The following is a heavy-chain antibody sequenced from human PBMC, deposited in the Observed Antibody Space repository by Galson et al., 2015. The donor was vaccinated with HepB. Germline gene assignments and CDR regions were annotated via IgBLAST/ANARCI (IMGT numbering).Heavy chain of an antibody. D-gene: IGHD2-8*01. CDR2: ISSDGSIT. J-gene: IGHJ4*02. CDR3: ARSSGNGFDY. Sequence: SLRLSCAASAFTFSNYWMHWVRQVPGKGLVWVSHISSDGSITRYADSVKGRFTISRDNAKNTLYLQMDSLRAEDTAVYFCARSSGNGFDYWGQGTLVTVSS. CDR1: AFTFSNYW. V-gene: IGHV3-74*01.